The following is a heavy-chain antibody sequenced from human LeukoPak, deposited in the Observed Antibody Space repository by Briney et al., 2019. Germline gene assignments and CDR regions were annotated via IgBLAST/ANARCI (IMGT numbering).Heavy chain of an antibody. Sequence: GASVKVSCKASGGTFSIYAISWVRQAPGQGLEWMGRIIPIFGTANYAQKFQGRVTITTDESTSTAYMELSSLRSEDTAVYYCARGSYSSGYSGYWGQGTLVTVSS. J-gene: IGHJ4*02. CDR3: ARGSYSSGYSGY. CDR1: GGTFSIYA. CDR2: IIPIFGTA. D-gene: IGHD3-22*01. V-gene: IGHV1-69*05.